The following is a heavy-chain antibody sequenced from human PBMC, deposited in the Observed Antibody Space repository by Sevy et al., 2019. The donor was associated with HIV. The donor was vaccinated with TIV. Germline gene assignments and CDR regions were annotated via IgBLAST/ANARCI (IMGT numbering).Heavy chain of an antibody. J-gene: IGHJ4*02. Sequence: SETLSLTCAVSGYSISSGYYWGWIRQPPGKGLEWIGSIYHSGSTYYNPPLKSRVTISVDTSKNQFSLKLSSVTAADTAVYYCARVSYDILTGYFLFDYWGQGTLVTVSS. D-gene: IGHD3-9*01. CDR3: ARVSYDILTGYFLFDY. CDR2: IYHSGST. CDR1: GYSISSGYY. V-gene: IGHV4-38-2*01.